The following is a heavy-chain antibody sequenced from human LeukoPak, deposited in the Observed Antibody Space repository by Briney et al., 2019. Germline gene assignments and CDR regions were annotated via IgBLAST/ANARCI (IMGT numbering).Heavy chain of an antibody. Sequence: SETLSLTCTVSAGSISTYYWSWIRQPPGKGLEWIGTIYYTGSVHYNPSLKSRVTISVDTSKNQFSVKLSSVTAAGTAMYYCARHNSAVGAFEYWGQGTLVTVSS. V-gene: IGHV4-59*08. D-gene: IGHD1-26*01. CDR1: AGSISTYY. J-gene: IGHJ4*02. CDR3: ARHNSAVGAFEY. CDR2: IYYTGSV.